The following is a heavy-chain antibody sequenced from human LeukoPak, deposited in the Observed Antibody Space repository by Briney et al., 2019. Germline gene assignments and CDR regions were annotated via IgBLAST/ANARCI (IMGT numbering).Heavy chain of an antibody. CDR1: GFTFSSYS. D-gene: IGHD6-13*01. J-gene: IGHJ4*02. CDR2: ISSSSSYI. V-gene: IGHV3-21*01. CDR3: ARQYSSSWYYFDY. Sequence: GGSLRLSCAASGFTFSSYSMNWVRQAPGKGLEWVSSISSSSSYIFYSDSVKGRFTISRDNAKNSLYLQMNSLRAEDTAVYYCARQYSSSWYYFDYWGQGTLVAVSS.